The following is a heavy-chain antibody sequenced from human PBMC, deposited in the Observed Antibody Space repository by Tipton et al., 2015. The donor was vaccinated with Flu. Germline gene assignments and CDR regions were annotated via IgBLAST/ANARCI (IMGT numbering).Heavy chain of an antibody. CDR3: ARRDYSNYVSEPKNWFDP. J-gene: IGHJ5*02. Sequence: TLSLTCTVSGDSIRSSNYYWGWIRQPPGKGLEWIGNIFHSGNRYHNPSLKSRVTISVDTSKNQFSLRLVSMTATDTAVYYCARRDYSNYVSEPKNWFDPWGQGILVTVSS. CDR2: IFHSGNR. D-gene: IGHD4-11*01. CDR1: GDSIRSSNYY. V-gene: IGHV4-38-2*02.